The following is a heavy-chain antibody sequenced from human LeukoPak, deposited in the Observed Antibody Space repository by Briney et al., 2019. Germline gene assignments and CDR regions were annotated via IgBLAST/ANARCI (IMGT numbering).Heavy chain of an antibody. V-gene: IGHV3-66*02. D-gene: IGHD3-22*01. CDR1: GFTVSSNY. CDR3: ARDSSGTNFDY. CDR2: IYSGGST. Sequence: GGSLRLSCAASGFTVSSNYMSWVRQAPGKVLEWVSVIYSGGSTYYAGSVKGRFTISRDNSKNTLYLQMNSLRAEDTAVYYCARDSSGTNFDYWGQGTLVTVSS. J-gene: IGHJ4*02.